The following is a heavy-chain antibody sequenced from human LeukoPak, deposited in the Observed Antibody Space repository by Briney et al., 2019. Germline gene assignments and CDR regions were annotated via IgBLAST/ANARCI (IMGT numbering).Heavy chain of an antibody. CDR1: GFNFRDHW. CDR2: IKDDGSEN. D-gene: IGHD6-19*01. CDR3: VKNDGWFHLAQ. Sequence: GGSLRLSCAVSGFNFRDHWMDWVRQAPGKGLQWVGHIKDDGSENYYLDSLKGRFSISRDNTNNALYLQMNSLRVEDTAVYYCVKNDGWFHLAQWGQGTMVTVSS. J-gene: IGHJ4*02. V-gene: IGHV3-7*03.